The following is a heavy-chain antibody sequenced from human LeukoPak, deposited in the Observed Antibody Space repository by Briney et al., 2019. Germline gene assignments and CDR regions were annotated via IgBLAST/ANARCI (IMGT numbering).Heavy chain of an antibody. CDR1: GVTVSSNY. J-gene: IGHJ4*02. Sequence: GGSLRLSCAAAGVTVSSNYMSWVRQVPGRGLEWVSGISGSGGSTYYADSVKGRFTISRDNSKNTLYLQMNSLRAEDTAVYYCAKAHDFWSGYLDYWGQGTLVTVSS. V-gene: IGHV3-23*01. D-gene: IGHD3-3*01. CDR2: ISGSGGST. CDR3: AKAHDFWSGYLDY.